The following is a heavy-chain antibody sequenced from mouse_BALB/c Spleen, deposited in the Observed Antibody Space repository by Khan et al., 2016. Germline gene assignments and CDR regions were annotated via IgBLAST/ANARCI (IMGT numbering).Heavy chain of an antibody. CDR3: ARAFYRYDPFAY. V-gene: IGHV7-3*02. CDR1: GFTFTDYY. Sequence: EVELVESGGGLVQPGGSLRLSCATSGFTFTDYYMSWVRQPPGKALEWLGFIRNKANGYTTEYSASVKGRFTISRDDSQSILYLQMNTLRAEDSATYYCARAFYRYDPFAYWGQGTLVTVSA. CDR2: IRNKANGYTT. D-gene: IGHD2-14*01. J-gene: IGHJ3*01.